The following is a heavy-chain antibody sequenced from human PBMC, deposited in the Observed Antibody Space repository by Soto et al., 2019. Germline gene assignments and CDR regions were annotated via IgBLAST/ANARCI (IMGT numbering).Heavy chain of an antibody. D-gene: IGHD3-3*01. Sequence: SETLSLTCTVSGGSMSSYYWTWIRQPAGKGLEWIGRVYSSGGTHYSPSLKSRVIISLDTSKNQFSLRLLSVTDADTAVYFCARGQRFSDWFDPWGQGTLVTVSS. CDR3: ARGQRFSDWFDP. CDR2: VYSSGGT. CDR1: GGSMSSYY. V-gene: IGHV4-4*07. J-gene: IGHJ5*02.